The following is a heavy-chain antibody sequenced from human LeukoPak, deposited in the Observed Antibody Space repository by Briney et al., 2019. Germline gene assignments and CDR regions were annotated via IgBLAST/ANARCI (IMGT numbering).Heavy chain of an antibody. CDR2: IYYSGST. J-gene: IGHJ4*02. CDR1: GGSISSGDYY. D-gene: IGHD5-18*01. CDR3: ARGGGYSYGTFDY. V-gene: IGHV4-30-4*01. Sequence: PSQTLSLTCTVSGGSISSGDYYWSWIRQPPGKGLEWIGYIYYSGSTYYNPSLKSRVAISVDTSKNQFSLKLSSVTAADTAVYYCARGGGYSYGTFDYWGQGTLVTVFS.